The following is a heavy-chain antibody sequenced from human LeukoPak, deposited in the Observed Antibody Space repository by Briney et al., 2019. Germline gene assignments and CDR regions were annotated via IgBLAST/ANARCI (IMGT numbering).Heavy chain of an antibody. J-gene: IGHJ4*02. CDR1: GFTFSTYA. Sequence: GRSLRLSCAASGFTFSTYALHWVRQAPGKGLEWLAFISYDGIITYYAAPVRGRFTISRDSSKNTMYLQMNSLRDEDTAVYFCARDAAQGGGNSDKWGQGTLVTVS. D-gene: IGHD4-23*01. CDR3: ARDAAQGGGNSDK. V-gene: IGHV3-30*14. CDR2: ISYDGIIT.